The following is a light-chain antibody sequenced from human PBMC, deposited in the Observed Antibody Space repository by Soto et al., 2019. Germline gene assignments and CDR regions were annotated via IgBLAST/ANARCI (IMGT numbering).Light chain of an antibody. CDR2: DVS. Sequence: QSALTQPASVSGSPGQSITISCTGISSDVGGYNSVSWYQQHPGKAPKLVIYDVSNRPSGVSDRFSGSKSGNTASLSISGLQAEDEADYYCTSYTISSTPVAFGGGTKVTV. CDR1: SSDVGGYNS. J-gene: IGLJ2*01. V-gene: IGLV2-14*03. CDR3: TSYTISSTPVA.